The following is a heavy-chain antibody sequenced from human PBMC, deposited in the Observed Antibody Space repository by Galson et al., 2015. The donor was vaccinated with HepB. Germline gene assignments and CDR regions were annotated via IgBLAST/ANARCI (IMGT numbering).Heavy chain of an antibody. D-gene: IGHD2-21*02. V-gene: IGHV4-39*02. CDR2: MYYSGST. J-gene: IGHJ4*02. CDR3: EGKSLTYCGGDCYSPVDY. Sequence: ETLSLTCSVSGGSISRNNYYWGWIRQPPEKGLEWIGSMYYSGSTYYNPSLKSRVTISGDTSKNHFSLKLTSVTAADTAVYYCEGKSLTYCGGDCYSPVDYWGQGSLVTVSS. CDR1: GGSISRNNYY.